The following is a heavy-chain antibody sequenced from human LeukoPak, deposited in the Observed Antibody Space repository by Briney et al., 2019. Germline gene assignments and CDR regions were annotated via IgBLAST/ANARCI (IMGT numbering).Heavy chain of an antibody. D-gene: IGHD5-18*01. V-gene: IGHV3-23*01. CDR3: AKDISQGYTFGSIEEDY. J-gene: IGHJ4*02. CDR2: ISESDGST. CDR1: GSTFSRYA. Sequence: PPGGSLRLSCAASGSTFSRYAMSWVRQAPGKGLEWLSAISESDGSTYYADSVKGRFTISRDNSKNTLYLQMNSLGADDTAVYFCAKDISQGYTFGSIEEDYWGQGTLVTVSS.